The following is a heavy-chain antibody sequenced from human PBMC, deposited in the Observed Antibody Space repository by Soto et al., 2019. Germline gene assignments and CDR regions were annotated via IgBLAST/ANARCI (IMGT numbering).Heavy chain of an antibody. D-gene: IGHD3-22*01. CDR3: ARGYYDSSGYYWVFDY. Sequence: GGSLRLSCAASGFTFTSYSMNWVRQAPGKGLEWVSSISRSSSYIYYADSVKGRFTISRDNDKNSLYLQMNSLRAEDTAVYYCARGYYDSSGYYWVFDYWGQGTLLTVSS. V-gene: IGHV3-21*01. CDR2: ISRSSSYI. CDR1: GFTFTSYS. J-gene: IGHJ4*02.